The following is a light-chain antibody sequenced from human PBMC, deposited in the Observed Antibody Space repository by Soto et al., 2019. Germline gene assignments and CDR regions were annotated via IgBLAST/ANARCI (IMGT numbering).Light chain of an antibody. CDR2: GAS. J-gene: IGKJ1*01. V-gene: IGKV3-15*01. CDR1: QSVRSN. CDR3: QQCDSWPRT. Sequence: ELVLTPSPGTLSLSPGERATLSCRASQSVRSNLAWYQQKPGQAPRLLIYGASTRATGVPVRFSGSGSGTEFTLTISSLQSEDFAVYYCQQCDSWPRTFGQGTKVDI.